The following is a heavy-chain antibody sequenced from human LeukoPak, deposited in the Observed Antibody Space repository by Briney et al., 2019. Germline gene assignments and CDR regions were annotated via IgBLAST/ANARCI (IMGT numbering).Heavy chain of an antibody. CDR1: GYTLTELS. Sequence: GASVKVSCKVSGYTLTELSMHWVRQAPGKGLEWMGGFDPEDGETIYAQKFQGRVTMTEDTSTDTAYMELSSLRSEDTAVHYCATWAYYYGSGPRGYYFDYWGQGTLVTVSS. CDR3: ATWAYYYGSGPRGYYFDY. CDR2: FDPEDGET. V-gene: IGHV1-24*01. J-gene: IGHJ4*02. D-gene: IGHD3-10*01.